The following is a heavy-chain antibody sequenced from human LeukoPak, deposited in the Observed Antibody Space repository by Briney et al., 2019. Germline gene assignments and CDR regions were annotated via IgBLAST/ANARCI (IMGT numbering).Heavy chain of an antibody. CDR2: IYYSGST. CDR3: ASLYSSGPSWYFDL. J-gene: IGHJ2*01. Sequence: SETLSLTCTVSGGSISSYYWSWIRQHPGKGLEWIGYIYYSGSTYYNPSLKSRVTISVDTSKNQFSLKLSSVTAADTAVYYCASLYSSGPSWYFDLWGRGTLVTVSS. CDR1: GGSISSYY. D-gene: IGHD6-19*01. V-gene: IGHV4-59*06.